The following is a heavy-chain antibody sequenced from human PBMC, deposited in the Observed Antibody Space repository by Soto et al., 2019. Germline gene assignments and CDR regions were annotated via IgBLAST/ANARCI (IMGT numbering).Heavy chain of an antibody. J-gene: IGHJ5*01. D-gene: IGHD3-10*01. Sequence: EAQLVESGGGLVQPGGSLRLSCAASGFTFSRYWMHWVRQDAGKGLMWVSRISNDGTITTYADSVKGRFTISRDNAKNTVDLQMNSLRTEDSGVYYFGTDLSGSVDSWGQGTLVTVSS. CDR1: GFTFSRYW. CDR3: GTDLSGSVDS. V-gene: IGHV3-74*01. CDR2: ISNDGTIT.